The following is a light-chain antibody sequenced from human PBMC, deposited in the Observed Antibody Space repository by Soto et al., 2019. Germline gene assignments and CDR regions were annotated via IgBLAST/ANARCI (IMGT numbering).Light chain of an antibody. CDR1: QGVSSY. V-gene: IGKV3-11*01. J-gene: IGKJ1*01. CDR2: DAS. Sequence: EIVLTQSPATLPLSPGERTTLSCRASQGVSSYLAWYQQKPGQAPRLLIYDASNRATGIPARFSGSGSGTDFTLTISSLEPEDFAVYYCQQRSNWPRTFGQGTKVDIK. CDR3: QQRSNWPRT.